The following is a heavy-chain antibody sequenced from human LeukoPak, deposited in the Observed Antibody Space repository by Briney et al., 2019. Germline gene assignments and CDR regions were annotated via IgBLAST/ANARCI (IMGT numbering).Heavy chain of an antibody. Sequence: ASVKVSCKASGYTFTSYDINWVRQATGQGLEWMGWMNPNSGNTGYAQRFQGRVTMPRNTSISTAYMELSSLRSEDTAVYYCARAYSSGLIDYWGQGTLVTVSS. CDR3: ARAYSSGLIDY. CDR1: GYTFTSYD. D-gene: IGHD6-19*01. CDR2: MNPNSGNT. J-gene: IGHJ4*02. V-gene: IGHV1-8*01.